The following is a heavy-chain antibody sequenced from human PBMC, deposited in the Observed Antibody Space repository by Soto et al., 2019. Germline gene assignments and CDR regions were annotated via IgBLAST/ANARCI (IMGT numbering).Heavy chain of an antibody. CDR2: IYWDDDK. V-gene: IGHV2-5*02. Sequence: QITLKESGPPLVKPTQTLTLTCTFSGFSLTTGGVGVGWIRQRPGKALEWLALIYWDDDKRYSPSLKNRLTITKDTSKNQVVLTVTNMDPVDTGTYHCARAQWFGDPFDYWGQGTLVTVSS. J-gene: IGHJ4*02. CDR3: ARAQWFGDPFDY. CDR1: GFSLTTGGVG. D-gene: IGHD3-10*01.